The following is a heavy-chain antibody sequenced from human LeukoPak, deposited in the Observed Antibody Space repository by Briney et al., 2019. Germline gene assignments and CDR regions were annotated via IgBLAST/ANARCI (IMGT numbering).Heavy chain of an antibody. V-gene: IGHV3-23*01. CDR3: AKDSTGDHWYFDL. CDR1: GFTFSSYG. D-gene: IGHD7-27*01. Sequence: GGTLRLSCAASGFTFSSYGMTWVRQAPGKGLEWVSAISDSGGSANYADSVKGRFTISRDNSKNTLYLQMNSLRAEDTAVYYCAKDSTGDHWYFDLWGRGTLVTVSS. J-gene: IGHJ2*01. CDR2: ISDSGGSA.